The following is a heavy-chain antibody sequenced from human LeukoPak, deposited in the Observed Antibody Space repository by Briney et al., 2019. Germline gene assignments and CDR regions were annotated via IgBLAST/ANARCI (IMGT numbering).Heavy chain of an antibody. CDR1: GFTFSSYS. CDR2: ISGSGGST. Sequence: GGSLRLSCAASGFTFSSYSMNWVRQAPGKGLEWVSAISGSGGSTYYADSVKGRFTISRDNSKNTLYLQMNSLRAEDTAVYYCAKDGGLLLAFDIWGQGTMVTVSS. V-gene: IGHV3-23*01. J-gene: IGHJ3*02. D-gene: IGHD1-26*01. CDR3: AKDGGLLLAFDI.